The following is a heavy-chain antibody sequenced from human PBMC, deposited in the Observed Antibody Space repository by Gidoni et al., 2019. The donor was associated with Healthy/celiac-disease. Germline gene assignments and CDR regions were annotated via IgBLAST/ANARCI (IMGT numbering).Heavy chain of an antibody. Sequence: EVQLVESGGGLVKPGGSLRLSCAASGFTFSSYWRSWVRQAPGKGLEWVANIKQDGSEKYYVDSVKGRFTISRDNDKNSLYLQMNSLRAEDTAVYYCAREGSGLELPLGYYYYYMDVWGKGTTVTVSS. CDR3: AREGSGLELPLGYYYYYMDV. CDR1: GFTFSSYW. CDR2: IKQDGSEK. V-gene: IGHV3-7*03. D-gene: IGHD1-7*01. J-gene: IGHJ6*03.